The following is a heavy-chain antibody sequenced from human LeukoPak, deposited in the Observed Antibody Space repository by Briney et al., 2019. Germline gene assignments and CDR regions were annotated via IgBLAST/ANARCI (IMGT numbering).Heavy chain of an antibody. CDR1: GGAFSSYA. CDR3: ARMGGDPGDVVVPAAPHNYYYYYYMDV. V-gene: IGHV1-69*04. CDR2: IIPILGIA. D-gene: IGHD2-2*01. Sequence: GSSVKVSCKASGGAFSSYAISWVPQAPGQGLEWMGRIIPILGIANYAQKFQGRVTITADKSTSTAYMELSSLRSEDTAVYYCARMGGDPGDVVVPAAPHNYYYYYYMDVWGKGTTVAVSS. J-gene: IGHJ6*03.